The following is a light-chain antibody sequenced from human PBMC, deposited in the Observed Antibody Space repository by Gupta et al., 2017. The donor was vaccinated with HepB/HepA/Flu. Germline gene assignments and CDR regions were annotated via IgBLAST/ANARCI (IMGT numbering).Light chain of an antibody. J-gene: IGKJ1*01. CDR2: GAS. V-gene: IGKV3-20*01. CDR1: QSVSSSY. Sequence: ESLFTQSPVTLSLSPGERATLGYRASQSVSSSYLAWYQQRPGQAPRLLIYGASSRATGGSDRFSGSGSGTDITLTISRLAPEDYALYYCQQDGSSPWTFGQGTKVETK. CDR3: QQDGSSPWT.